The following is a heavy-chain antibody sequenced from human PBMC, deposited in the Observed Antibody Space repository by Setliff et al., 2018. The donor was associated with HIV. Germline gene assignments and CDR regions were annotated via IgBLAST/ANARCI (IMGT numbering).Heavy chain of an antibody. CDR3: ARAYGSERLNWFDP. D-gene: IGHD3-10*01. CDR2: IYYSGIT. V-gene: IGHV4-59*11. CDR1: GGSISSHY. J-gene: IGHJ5*02. Sequence: SETLSLTCTVSGGSISSHYWSWIRQPPGKGLEWIGYIYYSGITNYNPSLKSRVTISVDTSKNQFSLKLSSVTAADTAVYYCARAYGSERLNWFDPWGQGTLVTVSS.